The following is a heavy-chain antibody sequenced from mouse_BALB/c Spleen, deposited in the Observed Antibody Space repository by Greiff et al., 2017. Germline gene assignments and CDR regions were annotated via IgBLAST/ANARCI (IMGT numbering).Heavy chain of an antibody. D-gene: IGHD1-1*01. CDR3: ANYYGSSIYAMDY. CDR1: GYSITSDYA. CDR2: ISYSGST. V-gene: IGHV3-2*02. Sequence: EVKLMESGPGLVKPSQSLSLTCTVTGYSITSDYAWNWIRQFPGNKLEWMGYISYSGSTSYNPSLKSRISITRDTSKNQFFLQLNSVTTEDTATYYCANYYGSSIYAMDYWGQGTSVTVSS. J-gene: IGHJ4*01.